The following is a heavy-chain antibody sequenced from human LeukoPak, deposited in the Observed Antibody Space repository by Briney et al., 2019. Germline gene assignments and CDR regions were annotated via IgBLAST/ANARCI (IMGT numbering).Heavy chain of an antibody. D-gene: IGHD2-8*01. Sequence: GGSLRLSCAASGFTFSSYAMHWVRQAPGKGLEWVAVISYDGSNKYYADSVKGRFTISRDNSKNTLYLQMNSLRAEDTAVYYCARDVWGLDPWGQGTLVTVSS. V-gene: IGHV3-30-3*01. CDR2: ISYDGSNK. J-gene: IGHJ5*02. CDR3: ARDVWGLDP. CDR1: GFTFSSYA.